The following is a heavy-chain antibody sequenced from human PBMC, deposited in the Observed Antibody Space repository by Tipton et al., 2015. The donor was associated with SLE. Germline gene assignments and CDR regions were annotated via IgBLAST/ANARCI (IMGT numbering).Heavy chain of an antibody. J-gene: IGHJ4*02. Sequence: SLRLSCTVSGFTFSSCAMSWVRQAPGKGLEWVSTFGGSGSTYYADSVKGRFTISRDNSKNTLYLQMNSLRAEDTAVYYCAKRNKGPHVFDYWGQRTLVTVSS. CDR2: FGGSGST. V-gene: IGHV3-23*01. CDR3: AKRNKGPHVFDY. CDR1: GFTFSSCA.